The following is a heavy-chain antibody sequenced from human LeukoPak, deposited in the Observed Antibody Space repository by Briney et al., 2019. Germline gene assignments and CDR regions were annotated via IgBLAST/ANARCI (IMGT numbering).Heavy chain of an antibody. CDR2: ISGSGGST. D-gene: IGHD1-26*01. V-gene: IGHV3-23*01. CDR3: TRDFSVGAMDY. Sequence: QAGGSLRLSCAASGFTFSSYAMSWVRQAPGKGLEWVSVISGSGGSTYYADSVKGRFTISRDNSKNTLYLQMNSLRAEDTAVYYCTRDFSVGAMDYWGQGTLVTVSS. J-gene: IGHJ4*02. CDR1: GFTFSSYA.